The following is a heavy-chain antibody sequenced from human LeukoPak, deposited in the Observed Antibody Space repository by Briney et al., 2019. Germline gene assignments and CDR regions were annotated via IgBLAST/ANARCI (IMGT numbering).Heavy chain of an antibody. D-gene: IGHD3-10*01. CDR1: GFTFDDYA. V-gene: IGHV3-9*01. Sequence: PGRSLRLSCAASGFTFDDYAMHWVRQAPGKGLEWVSSISWNSGIIGYADTVEGRFTISRDNAKNSLYLQMNSLRAEDTAVYYCARNSGSHPWGQGTLVTVSS. J-gene: IGHJ5*02. CDR3: ARNSGSHP. CDR2: ISWNSGII.